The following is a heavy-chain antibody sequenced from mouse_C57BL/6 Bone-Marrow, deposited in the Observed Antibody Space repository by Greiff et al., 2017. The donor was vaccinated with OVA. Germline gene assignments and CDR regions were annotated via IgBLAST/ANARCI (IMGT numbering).Heavy chain of an antibody. J-gene: IGHJ2*01. CDR3: ARSGSSHVDY. CDR2: IDPANGNT. CDR1: GFTIKNTS. D-gene: IGHD1-1*01. Sequence: VQLQQSVAELVRPGASVKLSCTASGFTIKNTSMHWVKQRPEQGLEWIGRIDPANGNTKYTPKFQGKATMTVDKSSNTAYLQLSSLTSEDTAIYYCARSGSSHVDYWGQGTTLTVSS. V-gene: IGHV14-3*01.